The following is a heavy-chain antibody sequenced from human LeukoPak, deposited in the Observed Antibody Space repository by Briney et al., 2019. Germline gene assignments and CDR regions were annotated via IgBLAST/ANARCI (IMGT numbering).Heavy chain of an antibody. CDR3: ARDSRVVPAAISRSYGMDV. Sequence: SETLSLTCAVYGGSFSGYYWSWIRQPPGKGLEWLGEINHSGSTNYNPSLKSRVTISVDTSKNQFSLKLSSVTAADTAVYYCARDSRVVPAAISRSYGMDVWGQGTTVTVSS. V-gene: IGHV4-34*01. D-gene: IGHD2-2*02. CDR1: GGSFSGYY. J-gene: IGHJ6*02. CDR2: INHSGST.